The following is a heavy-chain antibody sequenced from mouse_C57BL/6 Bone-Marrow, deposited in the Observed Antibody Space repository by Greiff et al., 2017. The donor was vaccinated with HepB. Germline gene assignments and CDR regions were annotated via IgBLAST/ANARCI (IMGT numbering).Heavy chain of an antibody. CDR2: FYPGSGSI. J-gene: IGHJ4*01. D-gene: IGHD1-1*01. V-gene: IGHV1-62-2*01. Sequence: VQLQQSGAELVKPGASVQLSCKASGYTFTEYTIHWVKQRSGQGLEWIGWFYPGSGSIKYNEKFKDKATLTADKSSSTVYMELSRLTSEDSAVYFCARHDITTVVATDYYAMDYWGQGTSVTVSS. CDR1: GYTFTEYT. CDR3: ARHDITTVVATDYYAMDY.